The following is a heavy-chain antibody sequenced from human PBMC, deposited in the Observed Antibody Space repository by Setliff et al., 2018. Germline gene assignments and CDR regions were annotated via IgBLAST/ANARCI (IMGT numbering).Heavy chain of an antibody. CDR1: GFTFSSYA. V-gene: IGHV3-23*01. CDR3: AKRGLYCSGGTCHYYFDY. J-gene: IGHJ4*02. Sequence: PGESLKISCAASGFTFSSYAITWVRQAPGKGLEWVTMISGSAQTTYYADSVKGRFTISRDNSKNTVYLEMNSLRAEDTAVYHCAKRGLYCSGGTCHYYFDYWGQGTLVTVAS. D-gene: IGHD2-15*01. CDR2: ISGSAQTT.